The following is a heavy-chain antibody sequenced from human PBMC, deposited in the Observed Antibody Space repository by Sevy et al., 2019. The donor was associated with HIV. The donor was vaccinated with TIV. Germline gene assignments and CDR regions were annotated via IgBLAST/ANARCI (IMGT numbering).Heavy chain of an antibody. V-gene: IGHV3-23*01. CDR2: ISGSGGST. CDR1: GFTFSSYA. Sequence: GGSLRLSCAASGFTFSSYAMSRVRQAPGKGLEWVSAISGSGGSTYYADSVKGRFTISRDNSKNTLYLQMNSLRAEDTAVYYCAKDRGKYYGSDFDYWGQGTLVTVSS. CDR3: AKDRGKYYGSDFDY. J-gene: IGHJ4*02. D-gene: IGHD3-10*01.